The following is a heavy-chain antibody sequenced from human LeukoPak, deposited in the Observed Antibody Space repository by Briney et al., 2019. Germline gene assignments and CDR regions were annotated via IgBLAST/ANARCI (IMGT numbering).Heavy chain of an antibody. CDR1: GYTFTGYY. Sequence: ASVKVSCKASGYTFTGYYMYWVRQAPGQGLEWMGWINPNSGGTNYAQKFQGRVTMTRDTSISTAYMELSRLRSDDTAVYYCARDHPDYGDYVYGGPSDYWGQGTLVTVSS. V-gene: IGHV1-2*02. CDR3: ARDHPDYGDYVYGGPSDY. J-gene: IGHJ4*02. D-gene: IGHD4-17*01. CDR2: INPNSGGT.